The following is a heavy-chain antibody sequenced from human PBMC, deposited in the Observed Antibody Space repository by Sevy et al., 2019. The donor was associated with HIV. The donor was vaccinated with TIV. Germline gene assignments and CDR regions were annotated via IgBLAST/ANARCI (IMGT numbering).Heavy chain of an antibody. CDR3: ARDPRMYGDYLLGYFDY. J-gene: IGHJ4*02. CDR2: IGYDGSNK. CDR1: GFTPSTYG. Sequence: GGSLRLSCAASGFTPSTYGMHWVRQAPGKGLEWVAVIGYDGSNKYYADSVKGRFTISRDNSKNTLFLQMDSLRAEDTAVYYCARDPRMYGDYLLGYFDYWGQRTLVTVSS. D-gene: IGHD2-8*01. V-gene: IGHV3-33*01.